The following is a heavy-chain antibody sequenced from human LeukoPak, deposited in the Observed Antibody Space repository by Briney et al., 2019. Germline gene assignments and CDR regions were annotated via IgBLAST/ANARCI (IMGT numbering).Heavy chain of an antibody. J-gene: IGHJ4*02. CDR3: ARDGALGFDY. D-gene: IGHD1-26*01. Sequence: GGSLRLSCAASGFTFSSYSMNWVRQAPGKGLEWVSSISSSNSYIYYADSVKGRFTISRDNAKNSLYLQMNSLRAEDTAVYYCARDGALGFDYWGQGTLVTVSS. V-gene: IGHV3-21*01. CDR2: ISSSNSYI. CDR1: GFTFSSYS.